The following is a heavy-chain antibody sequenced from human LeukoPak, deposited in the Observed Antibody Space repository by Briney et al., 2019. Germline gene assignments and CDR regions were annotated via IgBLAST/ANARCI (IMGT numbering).Heavy chain of an antibody. J-gene: IGHJ6*02. CDR3: AKGRLCMDV. CDR1: GFTFSSYA. CDR2: INDGGFST. D-gene: IGHD1-1*01. Sequence: PGGSLRLSCAASGFTFSSYAMSWVRQAPGKGLGWVSTINDGGFSTYYADSVKGRFTISRDNSKNTLYLQMNNLRAEDTAVYYCAKGRLCMDVWGQGTTVTVSS. V-gene: IGHV3-23*01.